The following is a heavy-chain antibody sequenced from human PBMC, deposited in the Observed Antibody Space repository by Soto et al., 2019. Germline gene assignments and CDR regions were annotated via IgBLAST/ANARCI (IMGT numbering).Heavy chain of an antibody. CDR3: ASYTVTTDHFDY. CDR1: GGSISSFCYY. D-gene: IGHD4-17*01. V-gene: IGHV4-31*03. J-gene: IGHJ4*02. CDR2: IYYSGST. Sequence: SETLSLTCTVSGGSISSFCYYWSWIRQHPGKGLEWIGYIYYSGSTYYNPSLKSRVTISVDTSKNQFSLKLSSVTAADTAVYYCASYTVTTDHFDYWGQGTLVTVSS.